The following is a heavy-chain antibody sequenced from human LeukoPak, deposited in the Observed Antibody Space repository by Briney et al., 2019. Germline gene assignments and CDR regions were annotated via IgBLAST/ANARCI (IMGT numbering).Heavy chain of an antibody. V-gene: IGHV4-61*01. J-gene: IGHJ4*02. CDR3: ARATAVAGQGAWSDY. Sequence: PSETLSLTCTVSGGSVSSGSYYWSWIRQPPGKGVEWIGNINYSGNTKYNPSLKSRVTISVDTSKNQFSLKLSSVTAADTAVYYCARATAVAGQGAWSDYWGQGTLVTVSS. CDR1: GGSVSSGSYY. CDR2: INYSGNT. D-gene: IGHD6-19*01.